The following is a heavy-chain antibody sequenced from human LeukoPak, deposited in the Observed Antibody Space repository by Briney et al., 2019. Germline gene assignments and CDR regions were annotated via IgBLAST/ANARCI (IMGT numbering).Heavy chain of an antibody. CDR3: ATTIGARLMYFDY. Sequence: ASVKVSCKASGYTFTGYYMHWVRQAPGQGLEWMGWINPNSGGTNYAQKFQGRVTMTRDTSTSTAYMELRSLRSDDTAVYYCATTIGARLMYFDYWGQGTLVTVSS. CDR2: INPNSGGT. J-gene: IGHJ4*02. V-gene: IGHV1-2*02. CDR1: GYTFTGYY. D-gene: IGHD6-6*01.